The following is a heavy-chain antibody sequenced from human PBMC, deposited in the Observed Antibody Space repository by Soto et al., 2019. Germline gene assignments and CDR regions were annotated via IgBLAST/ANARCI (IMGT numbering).Heavy chain of an antibody. J-gene: IGHJ3*02. CDR3: ARDPSGGVKAFDI. CDR2: ISSSGSYT. D-gene: IGHD2-8*01. V-gene: IGHV3-11*05. CDR1: GFTFSDYY. Sequence: PGGSLRLSCAASGFTFSDYYMSWIRQAPGKGLEWVSYISSSGSYTNYADSVKGRFTISRDNAKNSLYLQMNSLRAEDTAVYYCARDPSGGVKAFDIWGQGTMVTVSS.